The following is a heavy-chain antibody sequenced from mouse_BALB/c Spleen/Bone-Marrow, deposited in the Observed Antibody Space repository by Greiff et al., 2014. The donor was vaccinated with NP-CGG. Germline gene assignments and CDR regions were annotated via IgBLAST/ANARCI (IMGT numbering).Heavy chain of an antibody. CDR1: GFNIKDTY. CDR3: ARWGYYVMDY. Sequence: EVQLVESGAELVKPGASVKLSCTASGFNIKDTYMHWVKQRPEQGLEWIGRIDPANGNTKYDPKFQGKATITADTSSNTAYLQLSSLTSEDTAVYYCARWGYYVMDYWGQGTSVTVSS. J-gene: IGHJ4*01. CDR2: IDPANGNT. V-gene: IGHV14-3*02.